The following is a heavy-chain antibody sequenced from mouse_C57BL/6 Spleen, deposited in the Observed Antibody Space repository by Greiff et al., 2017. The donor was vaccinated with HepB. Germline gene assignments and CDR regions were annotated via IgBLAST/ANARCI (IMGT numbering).Heavy chain of an antibody. V-gene: IGHV5-17*01. Sequence: EVKLMESGGGLVKPGGSLKLSCAASGFTFSDYGMHWVRQAPEKGLEWVAYISSGSSTIYYADTVKGRFTISRDNAKNTQFLKMTRLRSEDTARYYCARHGYSYYFDDWGQGTTLTVSS. D-gene: IGHD2-3*01. CDR1: GFTFSDYG. CDR2: ISSGSSTI. J-gene: IGHJ2*01. CDR3: ARHGYSYYFDD.